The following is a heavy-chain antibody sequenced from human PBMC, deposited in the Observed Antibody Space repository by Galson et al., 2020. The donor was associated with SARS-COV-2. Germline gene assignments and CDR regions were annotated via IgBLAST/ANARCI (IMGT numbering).Heavy chain of an antibody. Sequence: GGSLRLSCAASGFSFSTSTMNWVRQAPGKGLEWISYLSSSSSAIYYADSVKGRFTISRDNAKTSLSLQMNSLRDEDTAVYYCARSRATYYDILTGHNKYSYAMDVWGQGTTVTVSS. D-gene: IGHD3-9*01. CDR3: ARSRATYYDILTGHNKYSYAMDV. CDR2: LSSSSSAI. CDR1: GFSFSTST. J-gene: IGHJ6*02. V-gene: IGHV3-48*02.